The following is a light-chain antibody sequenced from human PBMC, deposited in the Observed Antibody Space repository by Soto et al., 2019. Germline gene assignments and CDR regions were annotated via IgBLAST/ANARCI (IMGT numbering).Light chain of an antibody. CDR2: EVS. CDR1: GSDIAVYNY. CDR3: SSYAGSNSLV. J-gene: IGLJ3*02. V-gene: IGLV2-8*01. Sequence: QSALTQPPSASGSPGQSVTISCAGTGSDIAVYNYVSWYQQHPGKVPKLIIFEVSKRPSGVPDRFSGSKSGNTASLTVSGLQADDEADYYCSSYAGSNSLVFGGGTKLTVL.